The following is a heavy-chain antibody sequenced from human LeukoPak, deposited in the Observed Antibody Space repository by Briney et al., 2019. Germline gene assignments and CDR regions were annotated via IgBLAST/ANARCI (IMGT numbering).Heavy chain of an antibody. J-gene: IGHJ4*02. CDR1: GFTFSSYA. CDR2: ISGSGGST. D-gene: IGHD3-22*01. CDR3: AKVTPEAMIVVEGLPAHFDY. V-gene: IGHV3-23*01. Sequence: GGSLRLSCAASGFTFSSYAMSWVRQAPGKGLEWVSAISGSGGSTYYADSVKGRFTISRDNSKNTLYLQMNSLRAEDTAVYYCAKVTPEAMIVVEGLPAHFDYWGQGTLVTVSS.